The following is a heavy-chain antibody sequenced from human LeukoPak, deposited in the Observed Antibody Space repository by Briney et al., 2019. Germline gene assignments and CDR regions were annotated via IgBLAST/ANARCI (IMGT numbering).Heavy chain of an antibody. D-gene: IGHD3-10*01. CDR1: GFTFSSCA. CDR3: AKELHGSGNYAFDY. Sequence: PGGSLRLSCAASGFTFSSCALSWVRQAPGKGLGWVSTVSVNGGTTYYADSVKGRFTISRDNSKNTLYLQMNSLRAEDTAVYFCAKELHGSGNYAFDYWGQGTLVTVSS. V-gene: IGHV3-23*01. CDR2: VSVNGGTT. J-gene: IGHJ4*02.